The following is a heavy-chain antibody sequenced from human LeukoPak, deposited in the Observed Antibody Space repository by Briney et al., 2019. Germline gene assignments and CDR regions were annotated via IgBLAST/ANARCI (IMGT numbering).Heavy chain of an antibody. J-gene: IGHJ4*02. D-gene: IGHD3-22*01. CDR1: GYTFTGYY. Sequence: ASVKVSCKASGYTFTGYYMHWVRQAPGQGLEWMGRINPNSGGTNYAQKFQGRVTMTRDTSISTAYMELSRLRSDDTAVYYCARCYYDSSGYYFIDYWSQGTLVTVSS. V-gene: IGHV1-2*06. CDR3: ARCYYDSSGYYFIDY. CDR2: INPNSGGT.